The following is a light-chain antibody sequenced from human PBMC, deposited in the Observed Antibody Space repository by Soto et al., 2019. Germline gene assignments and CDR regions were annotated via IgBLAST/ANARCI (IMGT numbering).Light chain of an antibody. V-gene: IGKV3-20*01. Sequence: EIVLTQSPGTLSLSPGERATLSCRASRSFSSTYLAWYQQKPGQAPRLLIYGASSRATGIPDRFSGSGSGTDFTLTISRLEPEDFAVYYCQQYGRSPPYTFGQGTKLEIK. CDR2: GAS. J-gene: IGKJ2*01. CDR3: QQYGRSPPYT. CDR1: RSFSSTY.